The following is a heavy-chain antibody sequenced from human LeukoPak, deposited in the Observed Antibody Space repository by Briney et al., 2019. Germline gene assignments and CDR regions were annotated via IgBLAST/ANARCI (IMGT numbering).Heavy chain of an antibody. CDR2: IYSGGST. J-gene: IGHJ4*02. CDR1: GLTVSSNS. CDR3: ARKETWTRLHFDY. D-gene: IGHD5-18*01. Sequence: GGSLRLSCAASGLTVSSNSMSWVRQAPGKGLEWVSFIYSGGSTYYADSVKGRFTISRDNSKNTLYLQMNSLRADDTAVYYCARKETWTRLHFDYWGQGTLVTVSS. V-gene: IGHV3-53*01.